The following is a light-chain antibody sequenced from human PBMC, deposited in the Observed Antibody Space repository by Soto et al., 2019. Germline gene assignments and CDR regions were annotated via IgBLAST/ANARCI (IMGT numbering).Light chain of an antibody. J-gene: IGKJ2*01. CDR2: DAS. CDR1: QSISNNY. Sequence: ETVLTQSPATLSLSPGDRATLSCGASQSISNNYLAWYQQKPGLAPRLLIYDASTRATGIPDRFSGSGSGTDFTLIIRRLEPEDFAMYYCQQYVNLPPNTFGQGTKLEIK. V-gene: IGKV3D-20*01. CDR3: QQYVNLPPNT.